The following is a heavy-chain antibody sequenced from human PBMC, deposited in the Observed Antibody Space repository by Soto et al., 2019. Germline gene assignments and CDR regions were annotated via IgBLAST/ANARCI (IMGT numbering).Heavy chain of an antibody. D-gene: IGHD3-10*01. CDR2: IYPGDSDT. CDR3: ARLPGVRGVFDGFNV. Sequence: LGESLKISCKGSGYSFTSYWIGWVRQMPGKGLEWMGIIYPGDSDTRYSPSFQGQVTISADKSISTAYLQWSSLKASDTAMYFCARLPGVRGVFDGFNVWGQGTMVTVSS. V-gene: IGHV5-51*01. J-gene: IGHJ3*01. CDR1: GYSFTSYW.